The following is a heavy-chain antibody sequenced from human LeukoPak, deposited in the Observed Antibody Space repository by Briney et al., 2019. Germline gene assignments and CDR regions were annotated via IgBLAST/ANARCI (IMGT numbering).Heavy chain of an antibody. J-gene: IGHJ4*02. Sequence: GGSLRLSCAASGFTFSRYWMHWARQVPGKGLVWVSRISRDGSIISYADSVRGRFTISRDNAKNTLYLQMNGLRAEDTAVYYCGRNGLGEWELLHVWGQGTLVTVSS. V-gene: IGHV3-74*01. CDR3: GRNGLGEWELLHV. CDR1: GFTFSRYW. CDR2: ISRDGSII. D-gene: IGHD1-26*01.